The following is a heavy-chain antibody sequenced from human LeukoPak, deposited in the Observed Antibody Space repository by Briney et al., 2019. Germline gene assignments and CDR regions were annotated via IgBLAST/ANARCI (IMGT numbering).Heavy chain of an antibody. CDR1: GDSISSNNW. D-gene: IGHD3-3*01. Sequence: SGTLSLTCAVSGDSISSNNWWSWVRQPPGKGLEWIGEIYHSGSTNYNPSLKSRVTISVDTSKNQFPLKLSSVTAADTAVYYCARAITIFGVALNNWFDPWGQGTLVTVSS. CDR2: IYHSGST. J-gene: IGHJ5*02. CDR3: ARAITIFGVALNNWFDP. V-gene: IGHV4-4*02.